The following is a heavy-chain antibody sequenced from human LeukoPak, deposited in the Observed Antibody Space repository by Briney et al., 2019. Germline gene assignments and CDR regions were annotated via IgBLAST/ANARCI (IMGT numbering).Heavy chain of an antibody. D-gene: IGHD6-13*01. CDR3: AKRYTSGWYQYYFDC. Sequence: EGSLRISCAASGFAFSSFAMGWLVQAPRNELHSDAQISGSGINTYYADSVKGRFTISRDNSKGTLYLQMTSLRAEDTAVYYCAKRYTSGWYQYYFDCWGQGTLVTVSS. CDR2: ISGSGINT. CDR1: GFAFSSFA. J-gene: IGHJ4*02. V-gene: IGHV3-23*01.